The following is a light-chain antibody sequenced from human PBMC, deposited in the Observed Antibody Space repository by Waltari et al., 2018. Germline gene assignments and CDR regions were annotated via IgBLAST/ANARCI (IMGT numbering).Light chain of an antibody. CDR1: NNDVGGYNS. CDR3: CSYAGSYTFII. V-gene: IGLV2-11*01. CDR2: DVT. Sequence: SALTQPRSVSGSPGQSVTLSCTGSNNDVGGYNSVSWYQHPPGKAPTLMIYDVTKRPSGVPDRFSGSKSGNTASLTISGLQADDEADYYCCSYAGSYTFIIFGGGTKLTVL. J-gene: IGLJ2*01.